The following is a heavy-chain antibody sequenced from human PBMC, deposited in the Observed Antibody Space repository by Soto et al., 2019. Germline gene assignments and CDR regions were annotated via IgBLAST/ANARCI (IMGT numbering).Heavy chain of an antibody. CDR2: VSGSGCST. Sequence: GGSLRLSCVVSGFTFSNYAMSWVRQAPGKGLEWVSAVSGSGCSTYYADSVKGRFTISRDNSKNTLYLQMNSLRAEDTAVYYCARRSPSWAFDIWGQGTMVTVSS. J-gene: IGHJ3*02. CDR3: ARRSPSWAFDI. D-gene: IGHD2-15*01. CDR1: GFTFSNYA. V-gene: IGHV3-23*01.